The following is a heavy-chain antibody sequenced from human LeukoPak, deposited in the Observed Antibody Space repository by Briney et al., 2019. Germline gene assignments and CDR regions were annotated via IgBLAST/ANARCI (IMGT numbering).Heavy chain of an antibody. J-gene: IGHJ6*02. CDR3: ARGGGGMDV. CDR2: LNSDGTTT. CDR1: GFTLSSYR. D-gene: IGHD1-26*01. Sequence: GGSLRLSCAASGFTLSSYRMHWVRQAPGKGLVWVSRLNSDGTTTNYADSVEGRFTISRDNGKNTLYLKMNSLRAEDTAVYYCARGGGGMDVWGQGTTVTVSS. V-gene: IGHV3-74*01.